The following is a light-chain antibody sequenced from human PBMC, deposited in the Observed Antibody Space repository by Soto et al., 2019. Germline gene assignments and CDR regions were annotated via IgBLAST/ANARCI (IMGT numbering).Light chain of an antibody. J-gene: IGLJ2*01. CDR2: GNS. CDR3: QSYDSSLNGVV. Sequence: QSVLTQPPSVSGAPGQRATISCTGSSSNIGAGYDVHWYQQLPGTPPKLLIYGNSNRPSGVPDRFSGSKSGSSASLAITGLQAEDEADYYCQSYDSSLNGVVFGGGTKLTVL. CDR1: SSNIGAGYD. V-gene: IGLV1-40*01.